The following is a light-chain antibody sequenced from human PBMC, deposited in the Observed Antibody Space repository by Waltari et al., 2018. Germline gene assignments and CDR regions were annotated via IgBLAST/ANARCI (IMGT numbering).Light chain of an antibody. Sequence: DIQMTQSPSSLSAAVCDRVTITFRASRSIGSYLNWYQQKPGKAPDLLIFAAYNLQYGVPLRFSGSGSGTDFSLTISGLQPEDSATYYCQQSYTSPEITFGGGTKVEIK. CDR3: QQSYTSPEIT. J-gene: IGKJ4*01. CDR2: AAY. CDR1: RSIGSY. V-gene: IGKV1-39*01.